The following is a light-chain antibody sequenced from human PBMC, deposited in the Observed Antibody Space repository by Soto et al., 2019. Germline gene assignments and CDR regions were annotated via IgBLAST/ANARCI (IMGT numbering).Light chain of an antibody. Sequence: EIVMTQSPATLSVSPGERATLSFWASQSVSTNYLAWYQQKPGQAPRLLIYGASTRATGIPARFSGSGSGTEFTLTISSLQSEDFAVYYCQQYNNWPRTFGQGTKVDIK. J-gene: IGKJ1*01. CDR2: GAS. V-gene: IGKV3-15*01. CDR3: QQYNNWPRT. CDR1: QSVSTN.